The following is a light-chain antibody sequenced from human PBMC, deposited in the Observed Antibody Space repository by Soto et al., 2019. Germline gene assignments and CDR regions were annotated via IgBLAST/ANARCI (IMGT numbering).Light chain of an antibody. V-gene: IGKV3-11*01. J-gene: IGKJ5*01. Sequence: IVLTQSPATLSLSPAERATLSCRTSPSVSSYLAWYQQKPGQAPRLLIYDASNRATGIPVRFSGSGSGTEFTLTISSLEPEDFAVYYCQQRSNWPLTFGQGTRLEIK. CDR2: DAS. CDR1: PSVSSY. CDR3: QQRSNWPLT.